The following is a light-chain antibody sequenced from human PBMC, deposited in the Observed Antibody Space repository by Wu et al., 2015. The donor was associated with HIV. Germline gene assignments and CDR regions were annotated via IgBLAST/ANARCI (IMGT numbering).Light chain of an antibody. CDR3: QQLNSYPRD. V-gene: IGKV1-9*01. Sequence: DIQLTQSPSFLSASVGDRVTITCRASQGISSYLAWYQQKPGKAPKLLIYAASTLQSGVPSRFSGSGSGTDFTLTISSLQPEDFATYYCQQLNSYPRDFGGGTKVEIK. CDR1: QGISSY. CDR2: AAS. J-gene: IGKJ4*01.